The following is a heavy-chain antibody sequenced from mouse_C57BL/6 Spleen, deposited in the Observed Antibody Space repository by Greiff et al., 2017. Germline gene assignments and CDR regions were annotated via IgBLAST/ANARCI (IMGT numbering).Heavy chain of an antibody. D-gene: IGHD1-1*01. CDR1: GFTFSSYG. V-gene: IGHV5-6*01. Sequence: EVQLVESGGDLVKPGGSLKLSCEASGFTFSSYGMSWVRQPPDQRLAWVATISSCGSYTYYPDSRKGRFTISIDNTKNTMDLQMSSLKAEDTAMYYCARHEGYYGNYYLDYWGQGTTLTVSS. J-gene: IGHJ2*01. CDR3: ARHEGYYGNYYLDY. CDR2: ISSCGSYT.